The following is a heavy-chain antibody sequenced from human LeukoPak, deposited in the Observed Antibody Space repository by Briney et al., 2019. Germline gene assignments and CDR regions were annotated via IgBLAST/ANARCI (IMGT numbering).Heavy chain of an antibody. V-gene: IGHV4-31*03. Sequence: TSETLSLTCTVSGGSISSGGYYWSWIRQHPGEGLEWIGYIYYSGSTYYNPSLKSRVTISVDTSKNQFSLKLSSVTAADTAVYYCARDPLRSFADYYYYGMDVWGQGATVTVSS. D-gene: IGHD1-26*01. CDR1: GGSISSGGYY. CDR2: IYYSGST. J-gene: IGHJ6*02. CDR3: ARDPLRSFADYYYYGMDV.